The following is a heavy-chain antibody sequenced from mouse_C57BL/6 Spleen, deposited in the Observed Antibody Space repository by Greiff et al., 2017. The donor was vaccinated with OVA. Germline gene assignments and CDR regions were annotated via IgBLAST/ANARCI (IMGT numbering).Heavy chain of an antibody. CDR2: INPNNGGT. J-gene: IGHJ3*01. CDR1: GYTFTDYN. D-gene: IGHD3-2*02. V-gene: IGHV1-18*01. CDR3: ARGGYPFAY. Sequence: EVQLQQSGPELVKPGASVKIPCKASGYTFTDYNMDWVKQSHGKRLEWIGDINPNNGGTIYNQKFKGKATLTVDKSSSTAYMELRSLTSEDTAVYYCARGGYPFAYWGQGTLVTVSA.